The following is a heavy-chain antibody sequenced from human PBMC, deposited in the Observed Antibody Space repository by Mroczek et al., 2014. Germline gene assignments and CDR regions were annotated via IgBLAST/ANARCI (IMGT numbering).Heavy chain of an antibody. J-gene: IGHJ4*02. Sequence: VQLVETGGGLVQPGGSLKLSCAASGFTFSGSAMHWVRQASGKGLEWVGRIRSKANSYATAYAASVKGRFTISRDDSKNTAYLQMNSLKTEDTAVYYCTRPFGYYYDSSGIPGSDYWGQGTPGHRLL. CDR1: GFTFSGSA. CDR3: TRPFGYYYDSSGIPGSDY. D-gene: IGHD3-22*01. V-gene: IGHV3-73*01. CDR2: IRSKANSYAT.